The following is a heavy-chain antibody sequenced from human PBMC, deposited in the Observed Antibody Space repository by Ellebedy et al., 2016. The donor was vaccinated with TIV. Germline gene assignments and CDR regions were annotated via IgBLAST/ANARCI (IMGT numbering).Heavy chain of an antibody. D-gene: IGHD3-10*01. CDR1: GFTFSSYG. J-gene: IGHJ4*01. V-gene: IGHV3-30*02. CDR2: IRFDGSNK. Sequence: GESLKISCAASGFTFSSYGMHWVRQAPGKGLEWVAFIRFDGSNKNYADSVKGRFTISRDNSKNTLYLQMNSLRAEDTAVYSCCYMGSGTYGDLDYWGHGTLVTVSS. CDR3: CYMGSGTYGDLDY.